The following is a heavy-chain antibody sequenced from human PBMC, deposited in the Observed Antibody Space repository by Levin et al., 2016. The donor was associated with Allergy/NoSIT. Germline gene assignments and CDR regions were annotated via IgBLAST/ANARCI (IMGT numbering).Heavy chain of an antibody. CDR1: GGSISSSSYY. J-gene: IGHJ5*02. CDR2: IYYSGST. D-gene: IGHD2-15*01. V-gene: IGHV4-39*01. Sequence: GSLRLSCTVSGGSISSSSYYWGWIRQPPGKGLEWIGSIYYSGSTYYNPSLKSRVTISVDTSKNQFSLKLSSVTAADTAVYYCARSKALGYCSGGSCYGWFDPWGQGTLVTVSS. CDR3: ARSKALGYCSGGSCYGWFDP.